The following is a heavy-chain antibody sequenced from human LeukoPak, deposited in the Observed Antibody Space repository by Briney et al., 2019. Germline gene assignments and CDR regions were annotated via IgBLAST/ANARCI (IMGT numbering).Heavy chain of an antibody. CDR2: IIPIFGTA. D-gene: IGHD6-13*01. J-gene: IGHJ4*02. Sequence: SVKVSCKASGGTFSSYAISWVRQAPGQGLEWMGGIIPIFGTANYAQKFQGRVTITADKSTSTAYMELSSLRSEDTAVYYCARDDLAAAGTFDYWGQGTLVTVSS. CDR1: GGTFSSYA. V-gene: IGHV1-69*06. CDR3: ARDDLAAAGTFDY.